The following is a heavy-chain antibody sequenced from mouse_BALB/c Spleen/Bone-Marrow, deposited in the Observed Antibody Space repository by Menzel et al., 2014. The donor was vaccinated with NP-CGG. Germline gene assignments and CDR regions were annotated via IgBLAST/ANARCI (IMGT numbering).Heavy chain of an antibody. D-gene: IGHD2-1*01. CDR3: ARCYYGNYFDY. CDR2: INPSNGRT. J-gene: IGHJ2*01. Sequence: QVQLQQSGAELVKPGASVKLSCKASGYTFTSYWMHWVKQRPGQGLEWIGEINPSNGRTNYNEKFKSKATLTVAKSSSTAYMQLSSLTSEDSAVYYCARCYYGNYFDYWSQGTTLTVSS. V-gene: IGHV1S81*02. CDR1: GYTFTSYW.